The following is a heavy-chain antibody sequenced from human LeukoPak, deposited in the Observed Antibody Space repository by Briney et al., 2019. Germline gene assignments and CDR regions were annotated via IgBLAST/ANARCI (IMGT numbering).Heavy chain of an antibody. V-gene: IGHV4-39*07. CDR3: ARGRLAPRSGGGRDYYYGMDV. CDR1: GGSISSSSYY. J-gene: IGHJ6*02. D-gene: IGHD2-15*01. CDR2: IYYSGST. Sequence: SETLSLTCTVSGGSISSSSYYWGWIRQPPGKGLEWIGSIYYSGSTYYNPSLKSRVTISVDSSKDQFSLKLTSVTAADTAVYYCARGRLAPRSGGGRDYYYGMDVWGQGTTVTVSS.